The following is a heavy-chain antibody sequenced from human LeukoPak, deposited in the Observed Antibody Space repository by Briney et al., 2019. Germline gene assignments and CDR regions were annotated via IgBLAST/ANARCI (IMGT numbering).Heavy chain of an antibody. CDR3: AKSSGWDLDAFDI. J-gene: IGHJ3*02. D-gene: IGHD6-19*01. CDR1: GYTFSSYD. CDR2: MNPKRGNT. Sequence: ASVKVSCKASGYTFSSYDINWVRQATGQGLEWMGWMNPKRGNTGYAHKFQGRVTITRNTSITTAYMELSSQRSEDTAVYYCAKSSGWDLDAFDIWGQGTMVTVSS. V-gene: IGHV1-8*03.